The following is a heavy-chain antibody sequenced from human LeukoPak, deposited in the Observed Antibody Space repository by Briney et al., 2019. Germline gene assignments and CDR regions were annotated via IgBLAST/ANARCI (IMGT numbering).Heavy chain of an antibody. CDR2: IYYSGST. D-gene: IGHD2-15*01. CDR1: GGSISSYY. J-gene: IGHJ4*02. CDR3: ARGDGSCYQDY. V-gene: IGHV4-59*12. Sequence: PSETLSLTCTVSGGSISSYYWSWIRQPPGKGLEWIGYIYYSGSTNYNPSLKSRVTISVDTSKNQFSLKLSSVTAADTAVYYCARGDGSCYQDYWGQGTLVTVSS.